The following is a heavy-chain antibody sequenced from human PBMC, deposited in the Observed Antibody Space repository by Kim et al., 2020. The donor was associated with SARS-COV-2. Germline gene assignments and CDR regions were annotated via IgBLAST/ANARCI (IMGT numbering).Heavy chain of an antibody. CDR3: VKDPGCSSTSCPYYYYYGMDV. D-gene: IGHD2-2*01. CDR1: GFTFSSYA. CDR2: ISSNGGST. J-gene: IGHJ6*02. V-gene: IGHV3-64D*09. Sequence: GGSLRLSCSASGFTFSSYAMHWVRQAPGKGLEYVSAISSNGGSTYYADSVKGRFTISRDNSKNTLYLQMSSLRAEDTAVYYCVKDPGCSSTSCPYYYYYGMDVWGQGTTVTVSS.